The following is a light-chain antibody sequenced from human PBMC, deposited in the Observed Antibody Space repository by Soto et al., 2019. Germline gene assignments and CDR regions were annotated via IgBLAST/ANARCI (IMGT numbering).Light chain of an antibody. CDR1: QSISSY. J-gene: IGKJ1*01. CDR3: QQSYSTPRT. V-gene: IGKV1-39*01. Sequence: DIQITQSPSSLSSSVGDRVTITCLSSQSISSYLNWYQQKPGKAPKLLIYAASSLQSGVPSRFSGSGSGTDFTLTISSLQPEDFATYYCQQSYSTPRTFGQGDQGGYQ. CDR2: AAS.